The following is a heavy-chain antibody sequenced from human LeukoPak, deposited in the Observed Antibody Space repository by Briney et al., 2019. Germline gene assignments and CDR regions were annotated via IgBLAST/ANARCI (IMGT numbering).Heavy chain of an antibody. Sequence: GGSLRLSCAASGFTFSSYAMSWVRQASGKGLEWVGRIRSKANSYATAYAASVKGRFTISRDDSKNTAYLQMNSLKTEDTAVYYCTRPPPAGPPWGQGTLVTVSS. D-gene: IGHD3-10*01. CDR1: GFTFSSYA. V-gene: IGHV3-73*01. CDR2: IRSKANSYAT. CDR3: TRPPPAGPP. J-gene: IGHJ5*02.